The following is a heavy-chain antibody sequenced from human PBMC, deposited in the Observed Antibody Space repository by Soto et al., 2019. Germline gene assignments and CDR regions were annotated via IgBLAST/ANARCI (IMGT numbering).Heavy chain of an antibody. J-gene: IGHJ6*03. V-gene: IGHV3-30*18. CDR3: AKVQAVTGDYYYYMDV. Sequence: PGGSLRLSCAASGFTFSSYGMHWVRQAPGKGLEWVAVISYDGSNKYYADSVKGRFTISRDNSKNTLYLQMNSLRAEDTAVYYCAKVQAVTGDYYYYMDVWGKGTTVTVSS. D-gene: IGHD4-4*01. CDR2: ISYDGSNK. CDR1: GFTFSSYG.